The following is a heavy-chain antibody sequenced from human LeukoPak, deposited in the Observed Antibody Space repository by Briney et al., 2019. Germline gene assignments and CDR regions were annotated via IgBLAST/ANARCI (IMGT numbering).Heavy chain of an antibody. V-gene: IGHV3-30*03. CDR1: GFTFSSYA. Sequence: PGGSLRLSCAASGFTFSSYAMSWVRQAPGKGLEWVAVTSHDGDKEYYADSVKGRFTISRDNSKNTLYLQMNSLRAEDTAVYYCARTRTYYYDSSGYSKPTFDSWGQGTLVPVS. D-gene: IGHD3-22*01. CDR2: TSHDGDKE. J-gene: IGHJ4*02. CDR3: ARTRTYYYDSSGYSKPTFDS.